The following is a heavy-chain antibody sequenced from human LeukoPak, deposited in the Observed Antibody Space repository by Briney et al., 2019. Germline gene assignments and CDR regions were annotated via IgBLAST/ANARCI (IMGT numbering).Heavy chain of an antibody. J-gene: IGHJ6*03. V-gene: IGHV3-21*04. Sequence: GGSLRLSCAASGFTFSSYSMNWVRQAPGKGLEWVSSISSSSSYIYYADSVKGRFTISRDNAKNSLYLQMNSLRAEDTAVYYCARDTLNYYGSGSYFVYYMDVWGKGTTVTVSS. CDR3: ARDTLNYYGSGSYFVYYMDV. CDR2: ISSSSSYI. CDR1: GFTFSSYS. D-gene: IGHD3-10*01.